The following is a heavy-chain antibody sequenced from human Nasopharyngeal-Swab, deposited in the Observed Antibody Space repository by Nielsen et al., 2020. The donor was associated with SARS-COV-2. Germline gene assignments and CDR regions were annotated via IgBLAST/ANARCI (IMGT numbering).Heavy chain of an antibody. V-gene: IGHV4-4*07. D-gene: IGHD5-12*01. J-gene: IGHJ4*02. Sequence: SETLSLTCTVSGGSISSYYWSWIRQPAGKGLEWIGRIYTSGSTNYNPSLKSRVTMSVDTSKNQVSLRLSSVTAADTAVYYCARGEGASGYALYDYWGQGILVTVSS. CDR2: IYTSGST. CDR3: ARGEGASGYALYDY. CDR1: GGSISSYY.